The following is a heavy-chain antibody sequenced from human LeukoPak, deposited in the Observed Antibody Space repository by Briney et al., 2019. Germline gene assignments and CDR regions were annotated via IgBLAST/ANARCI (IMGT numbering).Heavy chain of an antibody. D-gene: IGHD3-10*01. CDR3: AKSSGSYRWFDP. Sequence: GSLRLSCAASGFTFSTYGMHWIRQPPGKGLEWIGYIYRSGSTNYNPSLKSRVTISLDKSKNHFSLKLTSVTAADTAVYYCAKSSGSYRWFDPWGQGTLVTVSS. V-gene: IGHV4-59*01. J-gene: IGHJ5*02. CDR1: GFTFSTYG. CDR2: IYRSGST.